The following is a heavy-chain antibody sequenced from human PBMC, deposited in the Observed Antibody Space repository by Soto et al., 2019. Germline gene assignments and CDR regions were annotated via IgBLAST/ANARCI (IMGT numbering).Heavy chain of an antibody. CDR3: AGYCSGGSCYTPWGC. CDR2: IYYSGST. CDR1: GGPISSGDYY. J-gene: IGHJ4*02. Sequence: QVQLQESGPGLVKPSQTLSLTCTVSGGPISSGDYYWSWIRQPPGKGLEWIGYIYYSGSTYYNPSLKSRVTISVDTSKNQFSLKLSSVTAADTAVYYCAGYCSGGSCYTPWGCWGQGTLVTVSS. D-gene: IGHD2-15*01. V-gene: IGHV4-30-4*01.